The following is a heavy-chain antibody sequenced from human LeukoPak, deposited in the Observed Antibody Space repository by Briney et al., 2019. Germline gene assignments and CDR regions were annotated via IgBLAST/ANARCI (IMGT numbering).Heavy chain of an antibody. D-gene: IGHD6-13*01. V-gene: IGHV1-18*01. Sequence: GASVKVSCKASGYTFTSYGISWVRQAPGQGLEWMGWISAYNGNTNYAQKLQGRVTMTTDTSTSTAYMELRSLRSEDTAVYYCACIAAAAYAGFDPWGQGTLVTVSS. CDR3: ACIAAAAYAGFDP. CDR2: ISAYNGNT. J-gene: IGHJ5*02. CDR1: GYTFTSYG.